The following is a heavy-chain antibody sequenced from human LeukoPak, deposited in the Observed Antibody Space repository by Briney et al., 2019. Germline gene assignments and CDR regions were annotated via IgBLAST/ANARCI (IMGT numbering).Heavy chain of an antibody. CDR2: IWYDGSNK. V-gene: IGHV3-33*01. CDR1: GFPFSSYG. Sequence: GRSLRLSYVASGFPFSSYGMHWVRQAPGRGLEWVAVIWYDGSNKYYADSMKGRFTISRDNSKNTLYLQMNSLRAEDTGVYYCARAVGPFDYWGQGTLVTVSS. J-gene: IGHJ4*02. CDR3: ARAVGPFDY. D-gene: IGHD1-26*01.